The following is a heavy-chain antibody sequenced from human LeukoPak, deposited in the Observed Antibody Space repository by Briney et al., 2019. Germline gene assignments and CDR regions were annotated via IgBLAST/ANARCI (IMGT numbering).Heavy chain of an antibody. CDR1: GYTFTSYY. Sequence: ASVNVSCKASGYTFTSYYMHWVRQAAGQGVEWMGIINPSGGSTSYAQKFQGRVTMTRDTSTSTVYMELRSLRSEDTAVYYCARIGYDSSGSPDYWGQGTLVTVSS. V-gene: IGHV1-46*01. J-gene: IGHJ4*02. CDR2: INPSGGST. CDR3: ARIGYDSSGSPDY. D-gene: IGHD3-22*01.